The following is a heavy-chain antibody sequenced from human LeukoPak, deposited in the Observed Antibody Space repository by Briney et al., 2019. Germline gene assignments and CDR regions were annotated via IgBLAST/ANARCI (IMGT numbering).Heavy chain of an antibody. CDR2: MNPNSGNT. CDR1: GYTFTSYD. J-gene: IGHJ6*03. Sequence: ASVEVSCKASGYTFTSYDINWVRQATGQGLEWMGWMNPNSGNTGYAQKFQGRVTTTRNTSISTAYMELSSLRSEDTAVYYCARLFLSQPEYYYYYYMDVWGKGTTVTVSS. CDR3: ARLFLSQPEYYYYYYMDV. V-gene: IGHV1-8*01. D-gene: IGHD1-14*01.